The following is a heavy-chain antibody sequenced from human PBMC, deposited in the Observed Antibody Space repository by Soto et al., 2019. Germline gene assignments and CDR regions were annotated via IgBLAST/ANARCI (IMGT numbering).Heavy chain of an antibody. Sequence: EVQLLESGGGLVQPGGSLRLSCAPSGFTFSSHAMSWVRQAPGKGLEWVSGISDSGGDTYYADSVKGRFTISRDSSKNTLYLQMKSLRDEDTAVYYCVRDWTGEKCPCIDVWGQGTTVTVSS. CDR3: VRDWTGEKCPCIDV. D-gene: IGHD2-8*02. CDR2: ISDSGGDT. J-gene: IGHJ6*02. CDR1: GFTFSSHA. V-gene: IGHV3-23*01.